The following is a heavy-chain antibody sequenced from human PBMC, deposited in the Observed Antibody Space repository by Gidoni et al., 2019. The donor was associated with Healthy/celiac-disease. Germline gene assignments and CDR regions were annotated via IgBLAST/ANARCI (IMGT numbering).Heavy chain of an antibody. J-gene: IGHJ5*02. CDR1: GGSFSGYY. Sequence: QVQLQQWGAGLLKPSEPLSLPCAVYGGSFSGYYWSWLRQPPGKGLEWIGEINHSGSTNYNPSLKSRVTISVDTSKNQFSLKLSSVTAADTAVYYCARRLRITMVRGVSPRAHWFDPWGQGTLVTVSS. CDR3: ARRLRITMVRGVSPRAHWFDP. CDR2: INHSGST. V-gene: IGHV4-34*01. D-gene: IGHD3-10*01.